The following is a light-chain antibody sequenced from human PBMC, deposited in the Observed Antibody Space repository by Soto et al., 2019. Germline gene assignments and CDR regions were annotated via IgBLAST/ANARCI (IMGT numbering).Light chain of an antibody. CDR1: SSDVGGYNY. CDR3: SSYTSSSTQV. J-gene: IGLJ1*01. Sequence: QSALTQPASVAGSPGQSITISCTGTSSDVGGYNYVSWYQQHPGKAPKVMIYDVSNRPSGLSNRFSGSKSGTTASLTISGLQAEDEADSYCSSYTSSSTQVFGTGTKLTVL. CDR2: DVS. V-gene: IGLV2-14*01.